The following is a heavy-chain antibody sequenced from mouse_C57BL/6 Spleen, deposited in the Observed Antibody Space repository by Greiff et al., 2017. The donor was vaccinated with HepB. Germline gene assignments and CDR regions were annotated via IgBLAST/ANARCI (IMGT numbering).Heavy chain of an antibody. Sequence: QVQLQQPGAELVMPGASVKLSCKASGYTFTSYWMHWVKQRPGQGLEWIGEIDPSDSYTNYNQKFKGKSTLTVDKSSSTAYMQLSSLTSEDSAVYYCARSVVASYYAMDYWGQGTSVTVSS. V-gene: IGHV1-69*01. CDR2: IDPSDSYT. D-gene: IGHD1-1*01. CDR1: GYTFTSYW. CDR3: ARSVVASYYAMDY. J-gene: IGHJ4*01.